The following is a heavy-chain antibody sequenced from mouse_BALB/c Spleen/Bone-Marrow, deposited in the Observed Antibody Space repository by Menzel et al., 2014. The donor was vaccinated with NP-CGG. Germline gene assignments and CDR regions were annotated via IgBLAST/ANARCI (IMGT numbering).Heavy chain of an antibody. D-gene: IGHD2-1*01. CDR2: IWSGGST. CDR3: ARRNGNFRYYAMDY. V-gene: IGHV2-2*01. CDR1: GFSLTTYD. Sequence: VQLQQSGPGLVQPSQSLSITCTVSGFSLTTYDVVWVRQSPGKGLEWLGVIWSGGSTDYNAAFISRPSINKDNSKSQVFFKMNNLQAYDTAIYYCARRNGNFRYYAMDYWGQGTSVTVSS. J-gene: IGHJ4*01.